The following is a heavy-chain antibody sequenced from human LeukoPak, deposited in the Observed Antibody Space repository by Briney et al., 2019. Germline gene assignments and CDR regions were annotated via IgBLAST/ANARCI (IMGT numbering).Heavy chain of an antibody. CDR3: ASEMATIRGNLYCYYGMDV. CDR1: GYTFTSYS. V-gene: IGHV1-3*01. J-gene: IGHJ6*02. CDR2: INAGNGNT. D-gene: IGHD5-24*01. Sequence: ASVKVSCKASGYTFTSYSMHWVRQAPGQRLEWMGWINAGNGNTKFSQKFQGRVTITRDTSASTAYMELSSLRSEDTAVHYCASEMATIRGNLYCYYGMDVWGQGTTVTVSS.